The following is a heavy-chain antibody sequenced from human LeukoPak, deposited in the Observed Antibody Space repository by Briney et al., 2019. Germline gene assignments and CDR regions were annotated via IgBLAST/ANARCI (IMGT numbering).Heavy chain of an antibody. CDR2: IYYSGIT. D-gene: IGHD3-10*01. Sequence: PSETLSLTCTASGGSISSYYWSWVRQPPGNRLGWVGYIYYSGITNYNPSLKSRVTISVDTSKNQFSLKLSSVTAADTAVYYCARDILSYSYYLDIWGKGTTVTVSS. J-gene: IGHJ6*03. V-gene: IGHV4-59*01. CDR1: GGSISSYY. CDR3: ARDILSYSYYLDI.